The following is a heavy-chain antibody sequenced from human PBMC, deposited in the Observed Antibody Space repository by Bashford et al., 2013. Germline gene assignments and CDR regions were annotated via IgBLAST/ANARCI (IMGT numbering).Heavy chain of an antibody. CDR3: ARIGYSSSSLDY. V-gene: IGHV1-69*04. Sequence: SVKVSCKASGNTFDRYAISWVRQVPGLGLEWLGRVIPMLGVADYAPRFKGRVTITADTSTSIGYMELNNLRAEDTAVYYCARIGYSSSSLDYWGQGTLVTVSS. D-gene: IGHD6-6*01. J-gene: IGHJ4*02. CDR1: GNTFDRYA. CDR2: VIPMLGVA.